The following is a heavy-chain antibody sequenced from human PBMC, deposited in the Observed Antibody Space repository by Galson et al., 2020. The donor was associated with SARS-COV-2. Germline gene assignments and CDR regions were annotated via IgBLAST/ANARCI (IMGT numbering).Heavy chain of an antibody. V-gene: IGHV1-18*04. D-gene: IGHD3-22*01. Sequence: ASVKVSCKASGYTFTSYGISWVRQAPGQGLEWMGWISAYNGNTNYAHKLQGRVTMTTDTSTSTAYMELRSLRSDDTAVYYCARERVLYYESSGTPEYYYYGMDVWGQGTTVTVSS. CDR1: GYTFTSYG. J-gene: IGHJ6*02. CDR2: ISAYNGNT. CDR3: ARERVLYYESSGTPEYYYYGMDV.